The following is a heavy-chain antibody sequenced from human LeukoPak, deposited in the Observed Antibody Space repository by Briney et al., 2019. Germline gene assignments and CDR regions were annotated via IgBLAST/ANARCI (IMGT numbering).Heavy chain of an antibody. J-gene: IGHJ6*03. CDR2: IYYSGST. CDR1: GGSISSGDYY. D-gene: IGHD5-18*01. V-gene: IGHV4-30-4*08. CDR3: ARRKAGYSCGLNYYYYYMDV. Sequence: SETLSLTCTVSGGSISSGDYYWSWIRQPPGKGLEWIGYIYYSGSTYYNPSLKSRVTISVDTSKNQFSLKLSSVTAADTAVYYCARRKAGYSCGLNYYYYYMDVWGKGTTVTVSS.